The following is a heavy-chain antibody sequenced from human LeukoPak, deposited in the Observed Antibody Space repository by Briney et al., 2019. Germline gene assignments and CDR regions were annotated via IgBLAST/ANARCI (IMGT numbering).Heavy chain of an antibody. CDR3: ARSMVRGVAGDTNFDY. V-gene: IGHV4-30-4*08. J-gene: IGHJ4*02. CDR1: GGSISSGGYY. CDR2: IYYSGST. D-gene: IGHD3-10*01. Sequence: SQTLSLTCTVSGGSISSGGYYWSWIRQPPGKGLEWIGYIYYSGSTYYNPSLKSRVTISVDTSKNQFSLKLSSVTAADTAVYYCARSMVRGVAGDTNFDYWGQGTLVTVSS.